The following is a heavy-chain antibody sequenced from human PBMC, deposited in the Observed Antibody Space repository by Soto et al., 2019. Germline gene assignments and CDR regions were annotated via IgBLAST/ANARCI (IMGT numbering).Heavy chain of an antibody. Sequence: GASVKVSCKVSGYTLTELSMHWVRQAPGKGLEWMGGFDPEDGETIYAQKFQGRVTMTEDTSTDTAYMELSSLRSEGTAVYYCATGPYYGDLSFDYWGQGTLVTVSS. CDR2: FDPEDGET. V-gene: IGHV1-24*01. D-gene: IGHD4-17*01. CDR3: ATGPYYGDLSFDY. CDR1: GYTLTELS. J-gene: IGHJ4*02.